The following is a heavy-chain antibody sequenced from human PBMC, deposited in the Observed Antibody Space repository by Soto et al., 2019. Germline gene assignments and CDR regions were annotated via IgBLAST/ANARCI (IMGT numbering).Heavy chain of an antibody. V-gene: IGHV1-69*12. D-gene: IGHD4-17*01. CDR3: ARGDAAKIVVTTYYAMDG. J-gene: IGHJ6*02. Sequence: QVQLVQSGAEVKKPGSSVKVSCKASGGSLSNYGISWVRQAPGQGLEWMGGTIPVFGTANYAKKFQGRVTSAAXEXXXIXXTDVTSLRSEDTAVYYCARGDAAKIVVTTYYAMDGWGRGTTGGVSS. CDR1: GGSLSNYG. CDR2: TIPVFGTA.